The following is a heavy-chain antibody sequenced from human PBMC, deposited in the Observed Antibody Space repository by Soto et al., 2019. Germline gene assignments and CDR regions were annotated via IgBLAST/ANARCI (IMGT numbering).Heavy chain of an antibody. J-gene: IGHJ4*02. CDR2: IKSETNGGTA. V-gene: IGHV3-15*01. CDR1: GFTFSNAW. Sequence: EVQLVESGGGLVKPGGSLRLSCAASGFTFSNAWMTWVPQAPGKGLECVGRIKSETNGGTADYGAPGKGRFSISRDDSRNTLFLQIDSLKTEDTAVYYCTAELAGTKPGSWGQGTLVTVSS. CDR3: TAELAGTKPGS. D-gene: IGHD1-1*01.